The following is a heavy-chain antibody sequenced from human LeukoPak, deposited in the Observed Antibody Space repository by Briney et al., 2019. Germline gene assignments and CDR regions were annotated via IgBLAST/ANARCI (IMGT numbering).Heavy chain of an antibody. CDR2: IYYSGST. CDR3: ARERSDWFDP. Sequence: PSETLSLTCTVSGGSISSYYWSWIRQPPGKGLEWNGYIYYSGSTNYNPSLKSRVTISVDTSKNQFSLKLSSVTAADTAVYYCARERSDWFDPWGQGTLVTVSS. V-gene: IGHV4-59*01. CDR1: GGSISSYY. J-gene: IGHJ5*02.